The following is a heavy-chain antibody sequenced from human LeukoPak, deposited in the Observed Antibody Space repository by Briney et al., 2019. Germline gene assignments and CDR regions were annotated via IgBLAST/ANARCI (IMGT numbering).Heavy chain of an antibody. Sequence: PGGSLRLSCAASGFTFSSYWMSWVCQAPGKGLEWVANIKQDGSEKYYVDSVKGRFTISRDNAKNSLYLQMNSLRVEDTAVYYCATSQSSVAGIVGDWGQGTLVTVSS. CDR1: GFTFSSYW. CDR3: ATSQSSVAGIVGD. D-gene: IGHD6-19*01. CDR2: IKQDGSEK. J-gene: IGHJ4*02. V-gene: IGHV3-7*01.